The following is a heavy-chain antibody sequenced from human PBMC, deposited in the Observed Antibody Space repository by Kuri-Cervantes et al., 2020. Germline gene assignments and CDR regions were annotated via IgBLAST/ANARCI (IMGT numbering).Heavy chain of an antibody. V-gene: IGHV4-30-4*01. CDR2: IYYSGST. CDR3: ARGNSFDY. CDR1: Y. Sequence: YWSWIRQPPGKGLEWIGYIYYSGSTYYNPSLKSRVTISVDTSKNQFSLKLSSVTAADTAVYYCARGNSFDYWGQGTLVTVSS. J-gene: IGHJ4*02.